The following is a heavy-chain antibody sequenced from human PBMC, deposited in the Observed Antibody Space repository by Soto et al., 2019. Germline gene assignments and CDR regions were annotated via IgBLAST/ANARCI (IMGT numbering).Heavy chain of an antibody. J-gene: IGHJ3*02. CDR2: ISYRGST. CDR3: ASRVRIDAFDI. D-gene: IGHD1-1*01. CDR1: SGSISRYY. Sequence: QVQLQESGPGLVKPSETLSLTCTVSSGSISRYYWTWIRQPPGKGLEWIGYISYRGSTNYNPSLQRRVTRSADTSKNPFSLKLSSVTAADTAVYYCASRVRIDAFDIWGQGTMVTVSS. V-gene: IGHV4-59*08.